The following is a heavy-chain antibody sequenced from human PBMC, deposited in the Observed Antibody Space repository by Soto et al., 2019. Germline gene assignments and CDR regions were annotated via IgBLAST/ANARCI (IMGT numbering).Heavy chain of an antibody. V-gene: IGHV1-2*04. CDR1: GYTFTGYY. J-gene: IGHJ5*02. CDR3: ARGPGYSSSWYGGWFDP. CDR2: INPNSGGT. Sequence: GASVKVSCKASGYTFTGYYMHWVRQAPGQGLEWMGWINPNSGGTNYAQKFQGWVTMTRDTSISTAYMELSRLRSDDTAVYYCARGPGYSSSWYGGWFDPWGQGTLVTVSS. D-gene: IGHD6-13*01.